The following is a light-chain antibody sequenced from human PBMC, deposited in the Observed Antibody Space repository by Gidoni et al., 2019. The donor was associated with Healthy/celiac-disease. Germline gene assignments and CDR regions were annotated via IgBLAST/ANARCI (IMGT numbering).Light chain of an antibody. J-gene: IGKJ3*01. Sequence: IVLTQSPGTLSFSPGERATLSCRASQSVSSSYLAWHQQKPGQAPRLLIYGASSRATGIPDRFSGSGSGTDFTLTISRLEPEDFAVYYCQQYGSSPITFGPGTKVDIK. CDR1: QSVSSSY. V-gene: IGKV3-20*01. CDR2: GAS. CDR3: QQYGSSPIT.